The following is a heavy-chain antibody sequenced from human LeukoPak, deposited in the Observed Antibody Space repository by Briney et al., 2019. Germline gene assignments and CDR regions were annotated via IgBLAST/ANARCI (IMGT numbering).Heavy chain of an antibody. J-gene: IGHJ4*02. CDR1: GGSISSTNW. CDR2: VHLSGRT. CDR3: AREGGPYRPLDY. Sequence: SGTLSLTCGVSGGSISSTNWWTWVRQPPGEGLGWIGEVHLSGRTNYNPSLESRVTMSVDMSENHISLKLTSVTAADTAVYYCAREGGPYRPLDYSGQGTLVTVSS. V-gene: IGHV4-4*02.